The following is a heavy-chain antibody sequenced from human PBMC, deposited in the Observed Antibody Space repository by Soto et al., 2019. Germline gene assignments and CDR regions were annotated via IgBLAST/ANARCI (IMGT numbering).Heavy chain of an antibody. Sequence: GGSLRLSCEASGLTFSGYWVSWVRQAPGKGLEWVADIKHDGSVQYYVDSVKGRLTISRGNAKKQLYLQMNGLRAEDTALYYCARAPYSNAWYRFDLWGQGTLVTVSS. J-gene: IGHJ4*02. CDR3: ARAPYSNAWYRFDL. CDR1: GLTFSGYW. D-gene: IGHD4-4*01. V-gene: IGHV3-7*03. CDR2: IKHDGSVQ.